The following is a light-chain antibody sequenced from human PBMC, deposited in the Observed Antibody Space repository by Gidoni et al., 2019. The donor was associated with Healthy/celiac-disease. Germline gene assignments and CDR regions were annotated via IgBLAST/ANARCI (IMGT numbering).Light chain of an antibody. CDR2: AAS. Sequence: DIQITPSPSSLSASVGDRVTITCRASQSISSYLKWSQQKPGKAPKLLIYAASSLQSGVPSRFSGSGSGTEFTLTISSLQPEDFATYYCQQSYSTPYTFGQGTKLEIK. J-gene: IGKJ2*01. CDR3: QQSYSTPYT. CDR1: QSISSY. V-gene: IGKV1-39*01.